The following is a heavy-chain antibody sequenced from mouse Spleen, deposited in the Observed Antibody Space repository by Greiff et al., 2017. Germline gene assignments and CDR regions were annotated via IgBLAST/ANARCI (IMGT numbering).Heavy chain of an antibody. CDR3: ARVVLRYHWYFDV. J-gene: IGHJ1*03. Sequence: EVKLMESGGGLVKPGGSLKLSCAASGFTFSSYAMSWVRQTPEKRLEWVATISDGGSYTYYPDNVKGRFTISRDNAKNNLYLQMSHLKSEDTAMYYCARVVLRYHWYFDVWGTGTTVTVSS. V-gene: IGHV5-4*03. D-gene: IGHD1-1*01. CDR2: ISDGGSYT. CDR1: GFTFSSYA.